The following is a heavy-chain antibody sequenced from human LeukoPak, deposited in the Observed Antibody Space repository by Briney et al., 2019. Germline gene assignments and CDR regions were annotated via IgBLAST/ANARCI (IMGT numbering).Heavy chain of an antibody. CDR3: ARGGDCYYETHCVFDY. CDR1: GGTFSSYA. D-gene: IGHD2-21*02. CDR2: IIPIFGTA. J-gene: IGHJ4*02. V-gene: IGHV1-69*05. Sequence: ASVNVSCKASGGTFSSYAISWVRQAPGQGLEWMGGIIPIFGTANYAQKFQGRVTITTDESTSTAYMELSSLRSEDTAIYYCARGGDCYYETHCVFDYWGRGALVTVSS.